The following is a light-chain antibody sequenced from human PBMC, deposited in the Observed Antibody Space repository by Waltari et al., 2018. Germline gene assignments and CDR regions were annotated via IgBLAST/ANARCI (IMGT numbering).Light chain of an antibody. CDR3: QQYNSRPWT. V-gene: IGKV1-5*03. Sequence: DIQMTQSPYTLSASVGDKVTITCRASQSISRWVAWYQQKPGKAPKLLIYRLSSLESGVPSRFSGTGSVTEFTLTISSLQPDDFATYYCQQYNSRPWTFGQGTKVEIK. CDR2: RLS. J-gene: IGKJ1*01. CDR1: QSISRW.